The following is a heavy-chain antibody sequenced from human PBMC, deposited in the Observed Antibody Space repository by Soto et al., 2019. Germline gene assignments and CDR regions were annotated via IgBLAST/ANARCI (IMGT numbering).Heavy chain of an antibody. V-gene: IGHV3-33*06. CDR2: IWYDGSNK. CDR1: GFTFSSYG. J-gene: IGHJ4*02. CDR3: AKQKEVVVTEYYFDY. D-gene: IGHD2-21*02. Sequence: QVQLVESGGGVVQPGRSLRLSCAASGFTFSSYGMHWVRQAPGKGLEWVAVIWYDGSNKYYADSVKGRFTISRDNSKNTLYLQMNSPRAEDTAVYYCAKQKEVVVTEYYFDYWGQGTLVTVSS.